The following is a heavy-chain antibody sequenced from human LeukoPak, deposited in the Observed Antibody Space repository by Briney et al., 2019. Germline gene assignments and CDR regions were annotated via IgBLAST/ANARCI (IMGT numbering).Heavy chain of an antibody. J-gene: IGHJ4*02. D-gene: IGHD5-18*01. Sequence: SQTLSLTCTVSGGSINNGGYYWSWIRQPPGKGPEWIGYIYYSGSTYYNPSLKSRVTISVDTSKNQFSLKLSSVTAADTAVYYCARIDTAMVSDWGQGTLVTVSS. CDR1: GGSINNGGYY. V-gene: IGHV4-30-4*01. CDR3: ARIDTAMVSD. CDR2: IYYSGST.